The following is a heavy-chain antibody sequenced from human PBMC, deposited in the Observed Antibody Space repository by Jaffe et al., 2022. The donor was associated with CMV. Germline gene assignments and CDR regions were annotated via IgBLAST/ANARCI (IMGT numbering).Heavy chain of an antibody. D-gene: IGHD2-2*01. V-gene: IGHV1-69*01. CDR3: ARSIEKFSCCPYNWFDP. J-gene: IGHJ5*02. CDR2: IIPIFGTA. Sequence: QVQLVQSGAEVKKPGSSVKVSCKASGGTFSSYAISWVRQAPGQGLEWMGGIIPIFGTANYAQKFQGRVTITADESTSTAYMELSSLRSEDTAVYYCARSIEKFSCCPYNWFDPWGQGTLVTVSS. CDR1: GGTFSSYA.